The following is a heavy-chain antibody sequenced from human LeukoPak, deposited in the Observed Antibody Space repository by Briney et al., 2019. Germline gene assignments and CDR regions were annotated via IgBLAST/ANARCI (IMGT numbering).Heavy chain of an antibody. V-gene: IGHV4-39*01. CDR1: GDSITSGSYY. J-gene: IGHJ4*02. Sequence: KASETLSLTCTVSGDSITSGSYYWAWVRQPPGKGLEWIGGISYSGNTYYNPPLKNRASMSVDPSKNPFSLRLSSVTAAATALYDCRGYDSSGNGFYDYGGQGILVTVSA. D-gene: IGHD3-22*01. CDR3: RGYDSSGNGFYDY. CDR2: ISYSGNT.